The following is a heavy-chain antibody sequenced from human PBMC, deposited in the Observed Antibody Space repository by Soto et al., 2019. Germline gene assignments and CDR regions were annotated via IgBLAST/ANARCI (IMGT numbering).Heavy chain of an antibody. CDR1: GFTFSSYS. CDR3: ASDFLYDFWSGYDA. V-gene: IGHV3-21*01. J-gene: IGHJ4*02. CDR2: ISSSSSYI. D-gene: IGHD3-3*01. Sequence: EVQLVESGGGLVKPGGSVRLSCAASGFTFSSYSMNWVRQAPGKGLEWVSSISSSSSYIYYADSVKGRFTISRDNAKNSLYLQMNSLTAEDTAVYYCASDFLYDFWSGYDAWGKGTLATVSS.